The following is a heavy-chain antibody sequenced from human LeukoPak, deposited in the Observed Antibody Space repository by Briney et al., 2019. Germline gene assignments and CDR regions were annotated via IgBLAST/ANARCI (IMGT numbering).Heavy chain of an antibody. CDR3: ARVGVNYYDSSGYYYGVGYFDY. Sequence: PGGSLRLSCAASGFTFSSYGMHWVRQAPGKGLEWVSAISGSGGSTYYADSVKGRFTISRDNSKNTLYLQMNSLRAEDTAVYYCARVGVNYYDSSGYYYGVGYFDYWGQGTLVTVSS. D-gene: IGHD3-22*01. V-gene: IGHV3-23*01. CDR1: GFTFSSYG. CDR2: ISGSGGST. J-gene: IGHJ4*02.